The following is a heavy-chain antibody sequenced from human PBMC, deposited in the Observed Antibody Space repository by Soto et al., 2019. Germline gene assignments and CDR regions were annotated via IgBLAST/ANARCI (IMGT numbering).Heavy chain of an antibody. D-gene: IGHD2-2*01. V-gene: IGHV1-69*12. CDR3: ARAPGYCISTSCYQALGY. J-gene: IGHJ4*02. CDR2: IIPIFGTA. Sequence: QVQLVQSGAEVKKPGSSVKVSCKASGGTFSSYAISWVRQAPGQGLEWMGGIIPIFGTANYAQKFQGRVTITADESTSTXXMELSSLRSEDTAVYYCARAPGYCISTSCYQALGYWGQGTLVTVSS. CDR1: GGTFSSYA.